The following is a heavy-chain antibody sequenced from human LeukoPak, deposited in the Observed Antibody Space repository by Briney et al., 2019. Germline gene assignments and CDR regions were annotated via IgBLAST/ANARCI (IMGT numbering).Heavy chain of an antibody. CDR3: ARAHSIASYYYGVDV. V-gene: IGHV4-39*06. CDR1: GGSISSSYSY. J-gene: IGHJ6*02. CDR2: IYYSGNT. Sequence: SQTLSLTWTVSGGSISSSYSYWGWIRQPPGKGLEWIGNIYYSGNTYYSPSLTSRLPLSVDTSENQFTLKVCSVTAGECAVVCRARAHSIASYYYGVDVWGQGTTVTVSS. D-gene: IGHD2/OR15-2a*01.